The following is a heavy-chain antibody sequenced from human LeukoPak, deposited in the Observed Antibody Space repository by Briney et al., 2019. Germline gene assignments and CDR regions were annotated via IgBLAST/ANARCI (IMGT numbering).Heavy chain of an antibody. CDR3: AKEGGIQLLLPINS. D-gene: IGHD5-18*01. CDR1: GFTFSSYA. V-gene: IGHV3-30-3*01. Sequence: PGGSLRLSCAASGFTFSSYAMHWVRQAPGKGLEWVAVISYDGSNKYYADSVKGRFTISRDNSKNTLYLQLSSLRVEDTAVYYCAKEGGIQLLLPINSWGQGTLVTVS. CDR2: ISYDGSNK. J-gene: IGHJ4*02.